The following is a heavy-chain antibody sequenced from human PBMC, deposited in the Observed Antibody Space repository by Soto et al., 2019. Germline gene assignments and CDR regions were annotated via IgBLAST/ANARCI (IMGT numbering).Heavy chain of an antibody. J-gene: IGHJ4*02. CDR3: ASSPWDIAALFDD. D-gene: IGHD6-13*01. Sequence: SVKVSCKSSGGTFSRSAISLVRQAPGQGLEWMGGIIPIFGKANYAQKFQGRVTITADKSTSTAYMELSSLRSEYTAVYYWASSPWDIAALFDDWGQGTLVTVSS. CDR1: GGTFSRSA. CDR2: IIPIFGKA. V-gene: IGHV1-69*06.